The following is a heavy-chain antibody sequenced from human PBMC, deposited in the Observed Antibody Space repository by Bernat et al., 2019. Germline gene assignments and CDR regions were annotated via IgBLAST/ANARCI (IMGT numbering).Heavy chain of an antibody. CDR3: ARDGPSFGYFDL. V-gene: IGHV4-59*12. Sequence: QVQLQESGPGLLKPSETLSLTCTVSGGSISPYYWSWIRQPPGKGLEWIGFIYYSGSTNYNPSLKSRVTISVDTSKNQFSLKLSSVTAADTAVYYCARDGPSFGYFDLWGRGTLVTVSS. D-gene: IGHD3-10*01. CDR1: GGSISPYY. J-gene: IGHJ2*01. CDR2: IYYSGST.